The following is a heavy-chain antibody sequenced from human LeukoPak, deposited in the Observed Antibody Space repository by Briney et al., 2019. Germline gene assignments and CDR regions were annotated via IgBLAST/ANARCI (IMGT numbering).Heavy chain of an antibody. V-gene: IGHV4-30-2*01. J-gene: IGHJ6*02. D-gene: IGHD1-26*01. CDR2: IYHSGST. CDR3: ARGGSYYYYGMDV. Sequence: PSETLSLTCAVSGGSISSGGYSWSWIRQPPGKGLEWIGYIYHSGSTYYNPSLKSRVTISVDRSKNQFSLKLSSVTAADTAVYYCARGGSYYYYGMDVWGQGTTVTVSS. CDR1: GGSISSGGYS.